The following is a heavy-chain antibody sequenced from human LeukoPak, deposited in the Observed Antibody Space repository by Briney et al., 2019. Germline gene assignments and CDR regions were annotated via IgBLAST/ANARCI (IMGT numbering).Heavy chain of an antibody. CDR3: ARGKTSQNIVTRKTYNWFDP. D-gene: IGHD2/OR15-2a*01. CDR2: ISTSSIYI. V-gene: IGHV3-21*01. CDR1: GFTFSTYT. Sequence: PGGSLRLSCAASGFTFSTYTMNWVRQAPGKGLEWVSSISTSSIYIYYADSVKGRFTISRDNAKNSLYLQMKSLRAEDTAVYYCARGKTSQNIVTRKTYNWFDPWGQGTLVTVSS. J-gene: IGHJ5*02.